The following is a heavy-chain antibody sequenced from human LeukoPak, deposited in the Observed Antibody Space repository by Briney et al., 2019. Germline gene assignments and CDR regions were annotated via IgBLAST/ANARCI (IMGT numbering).Heavy chain of an antibody. CDR1: GFTFSRHW. D-gene: IGHD2-15*01. CDR3: ARDVGYGMDV. Sequence: PGGSLRLSCAASGFTFSRHWMHWVRQAPGKGLVWVSHINSDGSYTSYADCVKGRFTISRDNAKNTLYLQMNSLRAEDTAVYYCARDVGYGMDVWGKGTTVTVSS. CDR2: INSDGSYT. J-gene: IGHJ6*04. V-gene: IGHV3-74*01.